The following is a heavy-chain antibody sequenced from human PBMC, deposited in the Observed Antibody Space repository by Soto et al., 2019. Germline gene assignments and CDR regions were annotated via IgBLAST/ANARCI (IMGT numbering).Heavy chain of an antibody. J-gene: IGHJ4*02. CDR2: ISYHGSDK. CDR1: GFTFSNYG. D-gene: IGHD4-17*01. Sequence: QVQLVESGGGVVQPGRSLRLSCAASGFTFSNYGMHWVRQAPGKGLEWVAVISYHGSDKYYADSVKGRFTISRDNSKNTLDLQRDSLRAEDTAVYYCAKDHLTTTVTTVGYWGQGTLVTVSS. CDR3: AKDHLTTTVTTVGY. V-gene: IGHV3-30*18.